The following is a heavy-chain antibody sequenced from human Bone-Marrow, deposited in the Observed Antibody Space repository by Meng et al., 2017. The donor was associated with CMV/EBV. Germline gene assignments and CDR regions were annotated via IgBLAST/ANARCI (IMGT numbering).Heavy chain of an antibody. CDR3: ARGGLVERPVWAIVVVPAAIPDYDY. J-gene: IGHJ4*02. D-gene: IGHD2-2*02. CDR1: GGSFNDAF. CDR2: TSHGGTS. Sequence: SESLSLTCAVYGGSFNDAFWTWLRQPPGKGLQWIGETSHGGTSNYNPSLKSRVTLSVDTSKKQFSLRLTSVTAADTAVYYCARGGLVERPVWAIVVVPAAIPDYDYWGQGTLVTVSS. V-gene: IGHV4-34*01.